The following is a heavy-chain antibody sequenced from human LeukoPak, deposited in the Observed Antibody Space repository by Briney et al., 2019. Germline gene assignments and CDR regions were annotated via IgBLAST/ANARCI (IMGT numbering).Heavy chain of an antibody. CDR2: INTDVMST. CDR3: ARANFGGATFDC. CDR1: GFTFNSYW. J-gene: IGHJ4*01. Sequence: GGSLEVSRAASGFTFNSYWMHWVRQTPGKGLVWVSRINTDVMSTDYPDSVKGPFTISRDTTKNTLYLQMNSLRADDTAVYYCARANFGGATFDCWGQGTLV. V-gene: IGHV3-74*01. D-gene: IGHD1-1*01.